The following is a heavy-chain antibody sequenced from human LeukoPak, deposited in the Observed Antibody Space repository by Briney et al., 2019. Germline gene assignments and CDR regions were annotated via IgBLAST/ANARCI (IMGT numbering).Heavy chain of an antibody. D-gene: IGHD3-10*01. CDR1: GGSISSSSYY. CDR2: IYYSGST. V-gene: IGHV4-39*07. J-gene: IGHJ4*02. Sequence: SETLSLTCTVSGGSISSSSYYWGWIRQPPGKGLEWIGSIYYSGSTYYNPSLKSRVTISVDTSKNQFSLKLSSVTAADTAVYYCARLVYYGSGSTKPGTFKYFDYWGQGTLVTVSS. CDR3: ARLVYYGSGSTKPGTFKYFDY.